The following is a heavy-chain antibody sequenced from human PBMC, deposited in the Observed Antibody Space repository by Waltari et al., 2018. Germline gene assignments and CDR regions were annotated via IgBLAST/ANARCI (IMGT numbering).Heavy chain of an antibody. Sequence: VQLQESGPGLVKPSETLSLTCAVSGYSISSGYYWGWIRQPPGKGLEWIGSIYHSGSTYYNPPLKSRVTISVDTSKNQFSLKLSSVTAADTAVYYCARVQGGDYGGYYFDYWGQGTLVTVSS. D-gene: IGHD4-17*01. CDR2: IYHSGST. V-gene: IGHV4-38-2*01. J-gene: IGHJ4*02. CDR1: GYSISSGYY. CDR3: ARVQGGDYGGYYFDY.